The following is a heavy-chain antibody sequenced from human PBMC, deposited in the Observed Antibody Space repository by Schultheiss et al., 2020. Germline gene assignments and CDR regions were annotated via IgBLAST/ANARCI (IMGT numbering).Heavy chain of an antibody. CDR2: IIHSGST. V-gene: IGHV4-59*04. Sequence: SETLSLTCTVSGGSISSYYWSWIRQPPGKGLEWIDKIIHSGSTYYNPSLKSRVTISVDRSKNQFSLKLSSVTAADTAVYYCAKGFGIAAAPHAHWGQGTLVTVS. J-gene: IGHJ4*02. D-gene: IGHD6-13*01. CDR3: AKGFGIAAAPHAH. CDR1: GGSISSYY.